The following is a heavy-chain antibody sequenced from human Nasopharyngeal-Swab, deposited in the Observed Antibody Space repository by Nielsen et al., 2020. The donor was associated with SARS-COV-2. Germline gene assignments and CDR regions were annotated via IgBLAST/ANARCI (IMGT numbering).Heavy chain of an antibody. CDR3: RLAEDGTREDL. Sequence: GGSLRLSCTASGYSFTNYWIGWVRQMPGKGLEWVGITNPGASDTRYDQSSQGHVTISADKSISTAYLQWNILKASDNAMYYCRLAEDGTREDLWGQGTQVIVSS. CDR1: GYSFTNYW. D-gene: IGHD6-13*01. CDR2: TNPGASDT. V-gene: IGHV5-51*01. J-gene: IGHJ4*02.